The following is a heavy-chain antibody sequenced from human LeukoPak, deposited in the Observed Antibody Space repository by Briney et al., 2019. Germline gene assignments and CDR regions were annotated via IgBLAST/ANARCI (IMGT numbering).Heavy chain of an antibody. Sequence: GGSLRLSCAASGFTVSSNYMSWVRQAPGKGLEWVSVIYSGGSTYYADSVRGRFTISRDNSKNTLYLQMNSLRAEDTAVYYCARNTYYYDSSGYAFDYWGQGTLVTVSS. CDR3: ARNTYYYDSSGYAFDY. CDR2: IYSGGST. V-gene: IGHV3-53*01. CDR1: GFTVSSNY. J-gene: IGHJ4*02. D-gene: IGHD3-22*01.